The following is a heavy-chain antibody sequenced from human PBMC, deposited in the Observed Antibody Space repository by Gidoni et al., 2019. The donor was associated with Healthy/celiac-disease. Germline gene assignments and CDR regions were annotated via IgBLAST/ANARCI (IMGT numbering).Heavy chain of an antibody. D-gene: IGHD3-3*01. CDR3: TTAYDFWSGYMFDY. CDR1: GFTFSNAW. CDR2: IKSKTDGGTT. J-gene: IGHJ4*02. Sequence: EVQLVESGGGLVKPGGSLRLSCAASGFTFSNAWMSWVRQAPGKGLEWVGRIKSKTDGGTTDYAAPVKCSFTISRDDSKNTLYLQMNSLKTEDTAVYYCTTAYDFWSGYMFDYWGQGTLVTVSS. V-gene: IGHV3-15*01.